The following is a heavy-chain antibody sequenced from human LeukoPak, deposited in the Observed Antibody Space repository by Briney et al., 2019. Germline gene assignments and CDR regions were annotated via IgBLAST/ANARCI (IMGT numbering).Heavy chain of an antibody. D-gene: IGHD3-22*01. CDR1: RFTFSSYA. CDR3: AKDRYESSGPIGAYGMDV. J-gene: IGHJ6*02. V-gene: IGHV3-23*01. Sequence: GGSLRLSCAASRFTFSSYAMSWVRQAPGKGLEWVSDISGSGGSTYYADSGKGRFTISRDNSKNTLYLRMNSLRAEDTAVYYCAKDRYESSGPIGAYGMDVWGQGTTVTVSS. CDR2: ISGSGGST.